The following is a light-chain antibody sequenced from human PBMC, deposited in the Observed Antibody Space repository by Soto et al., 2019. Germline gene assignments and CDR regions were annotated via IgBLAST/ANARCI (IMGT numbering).Light chain of an antibody. CDR3: QQYGSSPLYT. CDR1: QSVSSSY. Sequence: IVLTQSPGTLSLSPGERATLSCRASQSVSSSYLAWYQQKPGQAPRLLIYDASSRATGIPDRFSGSGSETDFTLTISRLEPADFAVYYCQQYGSSPLYTFGQGTKLEIK. V-gene: IGKV3-20*01. CDR2: DAS. J-gene: IGKJ2*01.